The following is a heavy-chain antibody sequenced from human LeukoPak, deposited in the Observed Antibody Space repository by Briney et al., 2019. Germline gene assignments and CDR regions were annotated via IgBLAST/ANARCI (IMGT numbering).Heavy chain of an antibody. CDR2: IDTSGSYI. D-gene: IGHD3-10*01. CDR1: GFTFSSYA. J-gene: IGHJ3*02. CDR3: ARGRSITLLRGVAMSDGFDI. Sequence: AGGSLRLSCAASGFTFSSYAMHWVRQAPGKGLEWVSFIDTSGSYIYYGDSLKGRVTISRDNAKNSLYLQMNGLRAEDTAVYYCARGRSITLLRGVAMSDGFDIWGQGAMVTVSS. V-gene: IGHV3-21*01.